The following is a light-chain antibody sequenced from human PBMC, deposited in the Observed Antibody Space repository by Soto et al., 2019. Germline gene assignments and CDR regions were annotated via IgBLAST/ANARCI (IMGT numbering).Light chain of an antibody. V-gene: IGKV3-15*01. CDR3: QQYINWT. Sequence: EIVMTQSPATLSVSPGERVTLSCRASQNIRSDLAWYQQKPGQAPRLLMYGAAIRATGIPARFSGSGSGTDFTLTISSLQSEYLALYYCQQYINWTFGQGTKVEIK. CDR1: QNIRSD. J-gene: IGKJ1*01. CDR2: GAA.